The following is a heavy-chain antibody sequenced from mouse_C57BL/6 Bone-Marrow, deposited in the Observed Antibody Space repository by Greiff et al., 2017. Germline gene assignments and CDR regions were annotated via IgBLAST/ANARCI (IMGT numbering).Heavy chain of an antibody. Sequence: VKVVESGAELVRPGASVTLSCKASGYTFTDYEMHWVKQTPVHGLEWIGAIDPETGGTAYNQKFKGKAILTADKSSSTAYMELRSLTSEDSAVYYCTSTLAYYSNYLAWFAYWGQGTLVTVSA. CDR1: GYTFTDYE. D-gene: IGHD2-5*01. CDR2: IDPETGGT. V-gene: IGHV1-15*01. J-gene: IGHJ3*01. CDR3: TSTLAYYSNYLAWFAY.